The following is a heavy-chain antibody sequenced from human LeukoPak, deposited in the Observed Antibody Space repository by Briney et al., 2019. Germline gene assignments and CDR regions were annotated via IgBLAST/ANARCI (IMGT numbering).Heavy chain of an antibody. J-gene: IGHJ6*02. CDR3: ATYGGNSGYHYDVDV. CDR1: GFTLSRLA. D-gene: IGHD4-23*01. V-gene: IGHV3-23*01. CDR2: LSGSGGST. Sequence: GGSLRLSCAASGFTLSRLAMSWVRQAPGKGLEWVSGLSGSGGSTYYADSVKGRFTISRDNSKNTLYLQMNSLRAEDTAVYYCATYGGNSGYHYDVDVWGQGTTASVSS.